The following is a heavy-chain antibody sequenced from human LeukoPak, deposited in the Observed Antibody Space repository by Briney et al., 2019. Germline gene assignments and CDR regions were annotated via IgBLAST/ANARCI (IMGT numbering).Heavy chain of an antibody. CDR2: FYTSGST. Sequence: GGSLRLSCAASGFTFSSYWMSWVRQAPGKGLEWVSVFYTSGSTYYADSVRGRFTISRDNSKNTLYLQMNSLRAEDTAVYYCARGGYPNNYYYYYGMDVWGQGTTVTVSS. J-gene: IGHJ6*02. D-gene: IGHD5-18*01. V-gene: IGHV3-53*01. CDR3: ARGGYPNNYYYYYGMDV. CDR1: GFTFSSYW.